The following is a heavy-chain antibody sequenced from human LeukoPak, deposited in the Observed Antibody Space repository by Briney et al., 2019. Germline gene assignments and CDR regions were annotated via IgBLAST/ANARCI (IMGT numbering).Heavy chain of an antibody. CDR1: GFTFTSSA. Sequence: SVKVSCKASGFTFTSSAMQWVRQARGQRLEWIGWIVVGSGNTNYAQKFQERVTITRDMSTSTAYMELSSLRSEDTAVYYCAATPGGVVNAYYYGMDVWGQGTTVTVSS. CDR3: AATPGGVVNAYYYGMDV. CDR2: IVVGSGNT. D-gene: IGHD3-3*01. V-gene: IGHV1-58*02. J-gene: IGHJ6*02.